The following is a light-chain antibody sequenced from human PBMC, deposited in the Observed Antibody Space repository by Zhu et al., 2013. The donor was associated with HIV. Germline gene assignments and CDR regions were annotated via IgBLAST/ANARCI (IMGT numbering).Light chain of an antibody. J-gene: IGKJ2*03. V-gene: IGKV2-30*02. CDR2: RVS. Sequence: DVVMTQSPLSLPVTLGQPASISCRSSQSLVQSDGNTYLNWFHQRPGRSPRRLIYRVSNRDSGVPDRFSGSGSGTDFTLKISRVEAEDVGVYYCMQGTHWPKSFGQGTNLEI. CDR1: QSLVQSDGNTY. CDR3: MQGTHWPKS.